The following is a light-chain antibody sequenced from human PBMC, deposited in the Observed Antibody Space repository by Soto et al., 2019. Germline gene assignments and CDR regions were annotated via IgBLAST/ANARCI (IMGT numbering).Light chain of an antibody. Sequence: EIVLTQSPGTLSLSPGERATLSCRASQSISSSYLAWYQQKPGQAPRLVIYGASTRATGIPDRFSGSGSGTDFTLTISRLEPEDFAVYYCRHYGSSFGQGARLEIK. J-gene: IGKJ5*01. CDR2: GAS. V-gene: IGKV3-20*01. CDR1: QSISSSY. CDR3: RHYGSS.